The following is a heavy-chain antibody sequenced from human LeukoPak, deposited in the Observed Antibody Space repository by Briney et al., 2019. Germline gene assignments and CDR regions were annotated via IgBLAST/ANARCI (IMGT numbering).Heavy chain of an antibody. D-gene: IGHD5-24*01. J-gene: IGHJ5*02. CDR2: IIPILGVA. V-gene: IGHV1-69*04. Sequence: SVNVSCKASGGXFSTYGMSWVRQAPGQGLEWMGRIIPILGVANYAQKFQGRVTITADKATRTAYMELSSLRSEDTAVYYCARGQEMATNWLDPWGQGTLVTVSS. CDR3: ARGQEMATNWLDP. CDR1: GGXFSTYG.